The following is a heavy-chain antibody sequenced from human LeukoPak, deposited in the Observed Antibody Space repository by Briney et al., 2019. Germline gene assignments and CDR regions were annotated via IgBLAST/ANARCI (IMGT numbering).Heavy chain of an antibody. D-gene: IGHD3-22*01. CDR2: IYYSGST. J-gene: IGHJ4*02. Sequence: SETLSLTCTVSGGSISSNSYYWGWIRQPPGKGLEWIGSIYYSGSTYYNPSLKSRVTISVDTSKNHFSLKLSSVTAADTALYYCARLGTYNDSSAYYYLIDYWGQGTLVTVSS. CDR1: GGSISSNSYY. CDR3: ARLGTYNDSSAYYYLIDY. V-gene: IGHV4-39*02.